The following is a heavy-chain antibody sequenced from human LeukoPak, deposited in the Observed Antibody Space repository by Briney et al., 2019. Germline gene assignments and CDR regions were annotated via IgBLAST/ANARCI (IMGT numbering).Heavy chain of an antibody. Sequence: PGGSLTLSCAASGFTFSDYYMSWIRQAPGKGLEWVSYISSSGSIIYYADSVKGRFTIPRDNAKNSLYLQMNSLRAEDTAVYYCAREKYGSGSYYAFFDYWGQGTLVTVSS. CDR1: GFTFSDYY. CDR3: AREKYGSGSYYAFFDY. V-gene: IGHV3-11*04. J-gene: IGHJ4*02. D-gene: IGHD3-10*01. CDR2: ISSSGSII.